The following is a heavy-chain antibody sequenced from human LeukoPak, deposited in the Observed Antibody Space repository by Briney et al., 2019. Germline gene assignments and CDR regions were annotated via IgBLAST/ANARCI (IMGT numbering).Heavy chain of an antibody. CDR2: IIPIFGTA. D-gene: IGHD4-17*01. Sequence: GASVKVSCKASGGTISSYAISWVRQAPGQGLEWMGGIIPIFGTANYAQKFQGRVTITADESTSTAYMELSSLRSEDTAVYYCASTYGDYLWGYFDYWGQGTLVTVSS. CDR3: ASTYGDYLWGYFDY. V-gene: IGHV1-69*13. CDR1: GGTISSYA. J-gene: IGHJ4*02.